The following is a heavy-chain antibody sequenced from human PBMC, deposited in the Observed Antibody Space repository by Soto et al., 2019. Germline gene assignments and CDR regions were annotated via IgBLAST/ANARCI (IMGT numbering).Heavy chain of an antibody. CDR2: ISGSGGST. Sequence: PGGPLSLSWGAPEFGSSRHAMSWVRQAPGEGLEWVSGISGSGGSTYYADSVKGRSTISRDNSKNMLYLQMNSLRAEDTAVYYCAKLSQGALYFCGMDVWGQGATVTV. CDR3: AKLSQGALYFCGMDV. D-gene: IGHD3-3*02. J-gene: IGHJ6*02. V-gene: IGHV3-23*01. CDR1: EFGSSRHA.